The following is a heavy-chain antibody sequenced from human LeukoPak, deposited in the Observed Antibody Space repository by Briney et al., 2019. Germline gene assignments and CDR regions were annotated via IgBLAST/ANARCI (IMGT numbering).Heavy chain of an antibody. V-gene: IGHV3-48*01. CDR3: ARERMRLFGAH. D-gene: IGHD3-16*01. Sequence: GGSLRLSCATSGFTFSYYSMHWVRQAPGRGLEWVSYISNSGRTIYYADSVKGRFTISRDNAKNSVYLQMNSLRAEDTAVYYCARERMRLFGAHWGQGTLVTVSS. CDR1: GFTFSYYS. J-gene: IGHJ4*02. CDR2: ISNSGRTI.